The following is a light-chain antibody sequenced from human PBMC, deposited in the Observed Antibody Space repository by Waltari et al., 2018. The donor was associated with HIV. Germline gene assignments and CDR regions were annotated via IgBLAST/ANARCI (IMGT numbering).Light chain of an antibody. CDR2: DVT. Sequence: QSALTQPRSVSGSPGQSVTISCTGTSSDVGGYNYVSWYQQHPGKAPKLMIYDVTTRPSVVPDRFSGSKSGNTASLTISGLQAEDEADYYCCSYAGIYTFLFGGGTKLTVL. J-gene: IGLJ2*01. V-gene: IGLV2-11*01. CDR3: CSYAGIYTFL. CDR1: SSDVGGYNY.